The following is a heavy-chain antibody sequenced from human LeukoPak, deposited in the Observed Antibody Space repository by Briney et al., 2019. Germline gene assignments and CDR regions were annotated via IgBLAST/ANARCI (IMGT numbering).Heavy chain of an antibody. V-gene: IGHV4-39*01. J-gene: IGHJ6*03. CDR1: GGSISSSLYH. CDR3: ARQIVGTSWNYYYSYIDV. D-gene: IGHD1-1*01. Sequence: PSETLSLTCSVSGGSISSSLYHWGWLRQPPGKGLEWIGSGFHSGSTYYSPSLQSRVAISVDTSTNQFSLKLTAVTAADTAVYYCARQIVGTSWNYYYSYIDVWGKGTSVSVSS. CDR2: GFHSGST.